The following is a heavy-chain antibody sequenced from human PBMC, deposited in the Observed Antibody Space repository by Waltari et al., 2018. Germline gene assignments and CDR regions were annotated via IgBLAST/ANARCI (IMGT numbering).Heavy chain of an antibody. CDR3: ATNYYYDSRGYYFDY. Sequence: QVQLQQWGAGLLKPSATLSLTCAVYGGSFSGYYWSWIRQPPGKGLEWIGEINHSGSTNYNPSLKSRVTISVDTSKNQFSLKLGAVTAADTAVYYCATNYYYDSRGYYFDYWGQGTLVTVSS. CDR1: GGSFSGYY. D-gene: IGHD3-22*01. CDR2: INHSGST. J-gene: IGHJ4*02. V-gene: IGHV4-34*01.